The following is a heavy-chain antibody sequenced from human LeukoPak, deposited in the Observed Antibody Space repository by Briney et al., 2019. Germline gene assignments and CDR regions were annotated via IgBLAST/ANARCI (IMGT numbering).Heavy chain of an antibody. CDR2: ISYDGSKK. Sequence: PGGSLRLSCATSGVTFSNYGMHWGRQAPGKGLEWVAVISYDGSKKYYADSVKGRFTISRDNSKNTLYLQMNSLRAEDTAVYYCARRYYYYYYMDVWGKGTTVTVSS. V-gene: IGHV3-30*19. CDR3: ARRYYYYYYMDV. CDR1: GVTFSNYG. J-gene: IGHJ6*03.